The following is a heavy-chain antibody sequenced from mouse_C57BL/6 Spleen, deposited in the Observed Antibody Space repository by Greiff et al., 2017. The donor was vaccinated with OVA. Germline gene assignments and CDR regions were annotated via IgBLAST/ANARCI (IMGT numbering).Heavy chain of an antibody. J-gene: IGHJ1*03. Sequence: VQLKESGPGMVKPSQSLSLTCTVTGYSITSGYDWHWIRHFPGNKLEWMGYISYSGSTNYNPSLKSRISITHDTSKNHFFLKLNSVTTEDTATYYCARAGLRQKYFDVWGTGTTVTVSS. CDR1: GYSITSGYD. D-gene: IGHD2-2*01. V-gene: IGHV3-1*01. CDR3: ARAGLRQKYFDV. CDR2: ISYSGST.